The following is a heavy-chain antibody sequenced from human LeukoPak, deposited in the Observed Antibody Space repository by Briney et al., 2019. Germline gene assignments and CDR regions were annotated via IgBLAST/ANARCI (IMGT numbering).Heavy chain of an antibody. CDR2: IYYSGST. CDR3: SRDVVGSRSSHPDY. J-gene: IGHJ4*02. D-gene: IGHD3-10*01. CDR1: GGPISSSSYY. Sequence: SETLSLTCTVSGGPISSSSYYWGWIRQPPGKGLEWIGSIYYSGSTYYNPSLKSRVTISVDTTKNQFSLKLSSVTAAAAALYYCSRDVVGSRSSHPDYWGEGTLVTVSS. V-gene: IGHV4-39*07.